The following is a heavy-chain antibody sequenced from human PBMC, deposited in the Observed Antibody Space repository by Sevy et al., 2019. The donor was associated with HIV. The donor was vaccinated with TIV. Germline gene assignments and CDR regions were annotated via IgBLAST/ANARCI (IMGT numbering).Heavy chain of an antibody. Sequence: GESLKISCAASGFTFNSYWMSWVRQAPGKGLEWVANIKQDGSEKYYVDSVKGRFTISRDKSQNSLFLQMNTLRAEDTAVYYCAREGSPYDTYYYYYGMDVWGQGTTVTVSS. J-gene: IGHJ6*02. CDR2: IKQDGSEK. CDR1: GFTFNSYW. V-gene: IGHV3-7*01. CDR3: AREGSPYDTYYYYYGMDV. D-gene: IGHD5-12*01.